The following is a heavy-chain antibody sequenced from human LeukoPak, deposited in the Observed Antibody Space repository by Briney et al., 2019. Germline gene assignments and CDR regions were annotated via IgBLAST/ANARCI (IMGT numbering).Heavy chain of an antibody. D-gene: IGHD6-6*01. CDR2: ITGSGGST. V-gene: IGHV3-23*01. CDR3: AKGSDSSRPHYFDY. Sequence: PGGSLRLSCAVSGFTFSNYAMAWVRQTPGKGLEWVSAITGSGGSTYHADSVKGRFTISRDNSKNTLYLQMNSLRAEDTALYYCAKGSDSSRPHYFDYWGQGTLVTVSS. J-gene: IGHJ4*02. CDR1: GFTFSNYA.